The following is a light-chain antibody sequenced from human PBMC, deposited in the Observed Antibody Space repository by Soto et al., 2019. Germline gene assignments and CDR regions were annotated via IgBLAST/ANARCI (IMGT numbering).Light chain of an antibody. J-gene: IGKJ1*01. Sequence: DIQMTQSPSTLSASVGDRVTITCRASQRISTWLAWYQQKPGKAHKLIIYKASTLESGVPSRFSGSGSGTEFTLTISSLQPDDFATYYCQLYNSYSSFGQGTKVEIK. CDR2: KAS. CDR1: QRISTW. CDR3: QLYNSYSS. V-gene: IGKV1-5*03.